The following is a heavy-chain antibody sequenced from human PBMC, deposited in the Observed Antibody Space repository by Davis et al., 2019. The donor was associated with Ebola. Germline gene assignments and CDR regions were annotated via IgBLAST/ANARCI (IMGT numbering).Heavy chain of an antibody. CDR2: ISSSSSYI. V-gene: IGHV3-21*04. CDR1: GFTLSTYA. CDR3: ARENVIGLMVYALLGFDP. Sequence: GGSLRLSCAASGFTLSTYAMHWVRQAPGKGLEWVSSISSSSSYIYYADSVKGRFTISRDNSKNTLYLQMNSLRAEDTAVYYCARENVIGLMVYALLGFDPWGQGTLVTVSS. J-gene: IGHJ5*02. D-gene: IGHD2-8*01.